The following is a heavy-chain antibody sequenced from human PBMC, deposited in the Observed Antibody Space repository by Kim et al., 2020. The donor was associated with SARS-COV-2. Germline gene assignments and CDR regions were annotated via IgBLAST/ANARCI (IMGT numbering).Heavy chain of an antibody. J-gene: IGHJ6*02. V-gene: IGHV3-48*02. CDR2: ISSSSSTI. CDR1: GFTFSSYS. CDR3: VGTTPYYYYGMDV. D-gene: IGHD2-2*01. Sequence: GGSLRLSCAASGFTFSSYSMNWVRQAPGKGLEWVSYISSSSSTIYYADSVKGRFTISRDNAKNSLYLQMNSLRDEDTAVYYCVGTTPYYYYGMDVWGQGTTVTVSS.